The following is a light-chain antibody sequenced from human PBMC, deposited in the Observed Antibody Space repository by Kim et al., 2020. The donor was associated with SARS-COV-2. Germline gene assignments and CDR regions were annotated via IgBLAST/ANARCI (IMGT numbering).Light chain of an antibody. CDR2: DAS. CDR1: QDISND. J-gene: IGKJ5*01. V-gene: IGKV1-33*01. CDR3: LQYDNLPIT. Sequence: ASVGDRVTITCQASQDISNDLNWYQQKPGKAPKRLIYDASNLETGVPSRFSGSGSGTEFTLTISSLQPEDIATYYCLQYDNLPITFGQGTRLEIK.